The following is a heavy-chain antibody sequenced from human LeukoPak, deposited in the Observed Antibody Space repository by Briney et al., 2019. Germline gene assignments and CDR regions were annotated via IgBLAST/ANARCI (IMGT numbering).Heavy chain of an antibody. CDR3: ARRIAAATSGYDY. Sequence: SETLSLTCTVSGGSISSYYGSWIGQPPGRGLEGIVYIYYSGSTNYNPSLKSRVTISVDTSKNQFSLKLSSVTAADTAVYYCARRIAAATSGYDYWGQGTLVTVSS. J-gene: IGHJ4*02. D-gene: IGHD6-13*01. CDR2: IYYSGST. CDR1: GGSISSYY. V-gene: IGHV4-59*08.